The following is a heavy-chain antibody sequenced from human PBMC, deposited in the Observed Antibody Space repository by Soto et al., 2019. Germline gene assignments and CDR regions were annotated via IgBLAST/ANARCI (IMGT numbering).Heavy chain of an antibody. J-gene: IGHJ4*02. V-gene: IGHV1-69*02. CDR1: GDTFSFYT. Sequence: QVQLVQSGTEVKKPGSSVKVSCKASGDTFSFYTINWVRQAPGLGLEWVGRINPIVSMSNYAQKFQGRVSMTXDXATSTACMELRSLRSDDTAMYFCAASYGSGYRAFDYWGQGALVIVSS. D-gene: IGHD3-10*01. CDR2: INPIVSMS. CDR3: AASYGSGYRAFDY.